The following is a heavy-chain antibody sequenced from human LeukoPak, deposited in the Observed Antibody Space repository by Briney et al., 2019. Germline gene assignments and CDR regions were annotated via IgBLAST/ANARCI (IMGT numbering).Heavy chain of an antibody. Sequence: SETLSLTCTVSGGSISSYYWSWIRQPPGKGLEWIGYIYYSGSTNYNPSLKSRVTISVDTSKNQFSLKLSSVTAADTAVYYCARERSYCTNGVCQDPEVWFDPWGQRTLVTVSS. CDR1: GGSISSYY. D-gene: IGHD2-8*01. J-gene: IGHJ5*02. V-gene: IGHV4-59*01. CDR3: ARERSYCTNGVCQDPEVWFDP. CDR2: IYYSGST.